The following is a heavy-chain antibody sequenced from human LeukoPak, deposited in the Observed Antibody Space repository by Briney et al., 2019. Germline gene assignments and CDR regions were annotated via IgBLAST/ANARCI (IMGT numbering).Heavy chain of an antibody. J-gene: IGHJ4*02. Sequence: GRSLRLSCAASGFSFSTYAMHWVRQAPGKGLVWVSRISGDGSTTFYADSVKGRFTISRDNSKNTLYLQMNSLRAEDTAVYYCTRGYSGYGNFDCWGQGTLVTVSS. CDR1: GFSFSTYA. CDR2: ISGDGSTT. V-gene: IGHV3-74*01. CDR3: TRGYSGYGNFDC. D-gene: IGHD5-12*01.